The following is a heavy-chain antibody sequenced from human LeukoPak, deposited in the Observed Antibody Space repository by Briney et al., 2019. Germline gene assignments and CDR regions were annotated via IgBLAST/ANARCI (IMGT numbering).Heavy chain of an antibody. J-gene: IGHJ4*02. Sequence: SQTLSLTCTVSGGSISSGDYYWSWIRQPPGKGLEWIGYIYHSGRTYYNPSLKSRVTISVDTSKNQFSLKLSSVTAADTAVYYCARVWDESPAYCGGDCYSYYFDYWGQGTLVTVSS. CDR3: ARVWDESPAYCGGDCYSYYFDY. CDR1: GGSISSGDYY. D-gene: IGHD2-21*02. CDR2: IYHSGRT. V-gene: IGHV4-30-2*01.